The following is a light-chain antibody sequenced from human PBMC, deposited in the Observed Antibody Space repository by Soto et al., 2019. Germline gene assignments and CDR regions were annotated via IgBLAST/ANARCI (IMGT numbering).Light chain of an antibody. V-gene: IGKV3-20*01. CDR1: QSVSSSY. CDR2: GAS. J-gene: IGKJ3*01. CDR3: QQYDSSPNT. Sequence: EIVLTQSPGTLSLSPGERATLSCRASQSVSSSYLAWYQQKPGQAPRLLIYGASSRATGIPDRFSGSGSGTDFTLTVSRLEPEDAAVYYCQQYDSSPNTFGPGTKVDFK.